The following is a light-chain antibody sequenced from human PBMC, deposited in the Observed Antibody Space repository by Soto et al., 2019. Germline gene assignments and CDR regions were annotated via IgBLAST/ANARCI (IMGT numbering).Light chain of an antibody. Sequence: EIVLTQSPATLSLSPGDIATLSCRASQSVDRYLAWYQEKPGQAPRLLIYDTSDRATGIPDRFSGSGSGTDFTLTIGSLEPEDFAVYYCQQGSNWYTFGQGTKLDIK. J-gene: IGKJ2*01. CDR1: QSVDRY. V-gene: IGKV3-11*01. CDR2: DTS. CDR3: QQGSNWYT.